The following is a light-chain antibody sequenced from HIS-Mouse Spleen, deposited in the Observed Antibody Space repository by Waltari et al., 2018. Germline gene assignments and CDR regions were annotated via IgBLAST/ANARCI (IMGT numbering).Light chain of an antibody. CDR3: QAWDSSTVV. CDR1: KLGAKY. J-gene: IGLJ2*01. CDR2: QDS. V-gene: IGLV3-1*01. Sequence: SYELTQPPSVSVSPGQTASITCSGDKLGAKYACWYQQKPGQSPVLVIYQDSNRPSGIPERFSGSNSGNTATLTISGTQAMDEADYYCQAWDSSTVVFGGGTKLTVL.